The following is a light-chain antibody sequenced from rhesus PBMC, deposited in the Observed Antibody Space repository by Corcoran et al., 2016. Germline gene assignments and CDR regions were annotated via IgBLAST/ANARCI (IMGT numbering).Light chain of an antibody. CDR1: QSLLDSEDGNTY. J-gene: IGKJ2*01. CDR3: MQALEFPYS. CDR2: EVS. V-gene: IGKV2-104*02. Sequence: DIVMTQTPLSLPVTPGEPASISCRSSQSLLDSEDGNTYLDWYLQKPVQSPPLLIYEVSNRASGVPDRVSGSGSDTDFKLKISRVEAEDVGVYYCMQALEFPYSFGQGTKVEIK.